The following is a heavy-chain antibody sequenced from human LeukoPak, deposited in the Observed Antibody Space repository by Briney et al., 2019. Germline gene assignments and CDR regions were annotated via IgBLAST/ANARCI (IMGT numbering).Heavy chain of an antibody. V-gene: IGHV3-23*01. CDR3: AKGRYSYYYGMDV. J-gene: IGHJ6*02. Sequence: PGGSLRPSCAASGFTFSSYAMSWVRQAPGKGLEWVSAISGSGGSTYYADSVKGRFTISRDNSKNTLYLQMNSLRAEDTAVYYCAKGRYSYYYGMDVWGQGTTVTVSS. CDR2: ISGSGGST. CDR1: GFTFSSYA. D-gene: IGHD5-18*01.